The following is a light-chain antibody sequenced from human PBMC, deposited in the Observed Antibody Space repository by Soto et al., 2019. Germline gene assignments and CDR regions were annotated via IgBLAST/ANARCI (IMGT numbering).Light chain of an antibody. J-gene: IGLJ1*01. Sequence: QSALTQPASVSGSPGQSITISCTGTSSDVGGYNYVSWYQQHPGKAPKLMIYDVSNRPSGVSNRFSGSKSGNTASLTISGLQAEDEADYYCSSYTSNNTPAFGTGTKLTVL. CDR2: DVS. CDR1: SSDVGGYNY. V-gene: IGLV2-14*01. CDR3: SSYTSNNTPA.